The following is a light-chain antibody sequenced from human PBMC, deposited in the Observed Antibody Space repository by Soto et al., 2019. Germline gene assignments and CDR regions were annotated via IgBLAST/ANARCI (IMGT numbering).Light chain of an antibody. Sequence: DIQMTQSPSSLSASVGDRITITCRASQDISNYLGWYQQKPGKAPNVLIYGASTLQSGVPSRFRGSGSGTDFTLTISSLQPEDVATYYCQKYYTVPWTFGQGTKVEI. CDR2: GAS. CDR3: QKYYTVPWT. CDR1: QDISNY. J-gene: IGKJ1*01. V-gene: IGKV1-27*01.